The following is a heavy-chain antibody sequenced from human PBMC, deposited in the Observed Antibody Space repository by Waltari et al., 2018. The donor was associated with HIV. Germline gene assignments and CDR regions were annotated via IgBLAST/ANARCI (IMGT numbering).Heavy chain of an antibody. CDR2: SNPNRGGT. V-gene: IGHV1-2*06. J-gene: IGHJ4*02. D-gene: IGHD6-13*01. CDR1: GYTFTGYY. Sequence: QVQLVQSGAEVKKPGASVKVSCKASGYTFTGYYMHWVRQAPGQGLEWMVRSNPNRGGTNYAQKFQGRVTMTRDTSISTAYMELSRLRSDDTAVYYCARARIAAAGTGRGFDYWGQGTLVTVSS. CDR3: ARARIAAAGTGRGFDY.